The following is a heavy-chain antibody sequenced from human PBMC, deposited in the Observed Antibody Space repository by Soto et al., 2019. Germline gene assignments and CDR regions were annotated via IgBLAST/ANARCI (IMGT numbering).Heavy chain of an antibody. D-gene: IGHD7-27*01. CDR2: ISGLGNRV. CDR1: GFTCNKHA. Sequence: EAQLLESGGDLVQPGGSLRLSCEASGFTCNKHAINWVRQAPGKGLEWVSSISGLGNRVYYADSVKGRFTISRDNSKNTVYLQMSSLRAEDTAIFSCAKAELGMDAFDIWGPGTSVTVSS. CDR3: AKAELGMDAFDI. J-gene: IGHJ3*02. V-gene: IGHV3-23*01.